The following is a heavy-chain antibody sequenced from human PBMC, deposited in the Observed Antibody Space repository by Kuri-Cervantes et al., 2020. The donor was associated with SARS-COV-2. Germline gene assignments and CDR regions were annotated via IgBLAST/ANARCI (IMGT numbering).Heavy chain of an antibody. CDR1: GGTFSSYA. V-gene: IGHV1-69*05. Sequence: SSVKVSCKASGGTFSSYAISWVRQAPGQGLEWMGGIIPIFGTANYAQKFQGRVTMTRDTSTSKAYMELRCLRSDDTAVYYCARDPADYGGRKHDYWGQGTLVTVSS. J-gene: IGHJ4*02. CDR3: ARDPADYGGRKHDY. CDR2: IIPIFGTA. D-gene: IGHD4-23*01.